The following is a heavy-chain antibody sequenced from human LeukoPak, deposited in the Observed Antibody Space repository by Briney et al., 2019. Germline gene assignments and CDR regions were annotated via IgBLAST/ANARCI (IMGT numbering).Heavy chain of an antibody. CDR3: ASFPHYYDSSGYYHTNVDY. Sequence: SGTLSLTWTVSGGSISSYYWSWIRQPPGKGLEWIGYVYYSGSTNYNPSLKSRVTISVDTSKNQLSLKLSSVTAADTAVYYCASFPHYYDSSGYYHTNVDYWGQGTLVTVSS. J-gene: IGHJ4*02. CDR2: VYYSGST. D-gene: IGHD3-22*01. CDR1: GGSISSYY. V-gene: IGHV4-59*01.